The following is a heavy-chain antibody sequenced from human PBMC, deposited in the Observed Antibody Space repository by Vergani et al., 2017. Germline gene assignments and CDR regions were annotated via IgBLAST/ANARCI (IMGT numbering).Heavy chain of an antibody. V-gene: IGHV3-48*01. D-gene: IGHD1-26*01. J-gene: IGHJ6*02. CDR3: ARDRREPSYYYYGKDV. CDR1: GFTFSSYS. CDR2: ISSSSSTI. Sequence: EVQLVESGGGLVQPGGSLRLSCEASGFTFSSYSMNWVRQAPGKGLEWVSYISSSSSTIYYADSVKGRFTISRDNAKNSLYLQMNSLRAEDTAVYYCARDRREPSYYYYGKDVWGQGTTVTAS.